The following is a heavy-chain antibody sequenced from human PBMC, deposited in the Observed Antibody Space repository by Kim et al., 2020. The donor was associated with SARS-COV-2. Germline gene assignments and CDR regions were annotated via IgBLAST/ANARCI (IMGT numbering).Heavy chain of an antibody. CDR3: ARGVYDYVWGSYRLTHKDV. CDR1: GGSFSGYY. D-gene: IGHD3-16*02. J-gene: IGHJ6*02. Sequence: SETLSLTCAVYGGSFSGYYWSWIRQPPGKGLEWIGEINHSGSTNYNPSLKSRVTISVDTSKNQFSLKLSSVTAADTAVYYCARGVYDYVWGSYRLTHKDVWGQGTTVTVSS. V-gene: IGHV4-34*01. CDR2: INHSGST.